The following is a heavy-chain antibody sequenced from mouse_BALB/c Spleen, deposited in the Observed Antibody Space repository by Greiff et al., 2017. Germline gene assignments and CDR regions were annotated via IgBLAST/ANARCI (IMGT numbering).Heavy chain of an antibody. Sequence: VQLQQSGAELVRPGASVKLSCTASGFNIKDYYMPWVKQRPEQGLEWIGWIDPENGDTEYAPKFQGKVTMTADTSSNTACLQLSSLTSEDTAVYYCNAWGSMDYWGQGTSVTVSS. J-gene: IGHJ4*01. V-gene: IGHV14-4*02. CDR3: NAWGSMDY. D-gene: IGHD1-1*01. CDR1: GFNIKDYY. CDR2: IDPENGDT.